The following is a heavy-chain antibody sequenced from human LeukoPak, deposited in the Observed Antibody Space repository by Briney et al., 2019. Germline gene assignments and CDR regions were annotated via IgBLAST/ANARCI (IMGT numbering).Heavy chain of an antibody. CDR3: ARDGDHSEVAYFDY. V-gene: IGHV3-64D*09. Sequence: GGSLRLSCSASGFTFSSYAMHWVRQAPGKGLEYVSAIGSNGDSTSYADSVRGRFTISRDNSKNTLYLQMSSLRTEDTAVYYCARDGDHSEVAYFDYWGRGTLVTVSS. J-gene: IGHJ4*02. CDR2: IGSNGDST. CDR1: GFTFSSYA. D-gene: IGHD4-11*01.